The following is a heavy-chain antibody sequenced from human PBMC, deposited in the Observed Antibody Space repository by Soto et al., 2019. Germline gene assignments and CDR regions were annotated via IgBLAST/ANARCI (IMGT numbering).Heavy chain of an antibody. CDR2: FDPEDGET. CDR3: ATDSDYSGRYSALDI. Sequence: WASVKVSCKVSGYTLTELSMHWVRQAPGKGLEWMGGFDPEDGETIYAQKFQGRVTMTEDTSTDTAYMELSSLRSEDTAVYYCATDSDYSGRYSALDIWGQGTMVTVSS. V-gene: IGHV1-24*01. J-gene: IGHJ3*02. CDR1: GYTLTELS. D-gene: IGHD1-26*01.